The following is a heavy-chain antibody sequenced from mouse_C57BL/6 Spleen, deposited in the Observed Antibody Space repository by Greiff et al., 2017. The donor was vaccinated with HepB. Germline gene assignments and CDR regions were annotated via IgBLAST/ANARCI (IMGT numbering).Heavy chain of an antibody. CDR2: IYPGDGDT. V-gene: IGHV1-82*01. Sequence: QVQLQQSGPELVKPGASVKISCKASGYSFSSSWMNWVKQRPGKGLEWIGRIYPGDGDTNYNGKFKGKATLTEDKSSSTTYMQLSSLTSEDSAVYFCARSSYGFDYWGQGTTLTVSS. CDR1: GYSFSSSW. D-gene: IGHD1-1*01. J-gene: IGHJ2*01. CDR3: ARSSYGFDY.